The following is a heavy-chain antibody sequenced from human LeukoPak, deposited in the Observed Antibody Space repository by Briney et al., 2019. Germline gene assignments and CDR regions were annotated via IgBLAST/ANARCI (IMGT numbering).Heavy chain of an antibody. V-gene: IGHV3-21*01. CDR3: ARLGRNSDRSDFFYYYDH. Sequence: RAGGSLRLSCAASGFTFSDYSMNWVRQAPGKGLEWVASVNTVSSYIYYADSMRGRFTISRDNAKNSLFLQMNSLRAEDTAVYYCARLGRNSDRSDFFYYYDHWGQGTLVTVSS. J-gene: IGHJ4*02. D-gene: IGHD3-22*01. CDR1: GFTFSDYS. CDR2: VNTVSSYI.